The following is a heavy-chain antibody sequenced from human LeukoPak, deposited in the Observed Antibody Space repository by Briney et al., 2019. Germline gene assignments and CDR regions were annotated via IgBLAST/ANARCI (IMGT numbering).Heavy chain of an antibody. J-gene: IGHJ4*02. D-gene: IGHD3-22*01. CDR2: INPSGGST. V-gene: IGHV1-46*01. CDR1: GYTFTGYY. CDR3: ARGTYDSGGYLYYFDY. Sequence: GASVKVSCKASGYTFTGYYMHWVRQAPGQGLEWMGIINPSGGSTNYAQKFQGRVTMTRDTSTSTVYMELNSLRSEDTAVYYCARGTYDSGGYLYYFDYWGQGTLVTVSS.